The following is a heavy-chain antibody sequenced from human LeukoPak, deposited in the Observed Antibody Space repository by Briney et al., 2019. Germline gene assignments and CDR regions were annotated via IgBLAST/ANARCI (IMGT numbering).Heavy chain of an antibody. Sequence: GGSLRLSCAASGFTFSSYWMSWVRQAPGKGLEWVANIKQDGSEKYYVDSVKGRFTISRDNAKNSLYLQMNSLRAEDTAVYYCASGDNDYGDYEGYWGQGTLVTVSS. CDR3: ASGDNDYGDYEGY. CDR2: IKQDGSEK. CDR1: GFTFSSYW. D-gene: IGHD4-17*01. V-gene: IGHV3-7*01. J-gene: IGHJ4*02.